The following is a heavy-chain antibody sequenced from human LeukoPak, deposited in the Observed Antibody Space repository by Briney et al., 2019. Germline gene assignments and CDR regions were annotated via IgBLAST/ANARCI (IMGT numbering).Heavy chain of an antibody. Sequence: ASVKVSCKASGYTFTSYGISWVRQAPGQGLEWMGWISAYNGNTNYAQKLQGRVTMTTDASTSTAYMELRSLRSDDTAVYYCARATPYDSSGYYYLYYYGMDVWGQGTTVTVSS. CDR1: GYTFTSYG. CDR2: ISAYNGNT. D-gene: IGHD3-22*01. V-gene: IGHV1-18*01. J-gene: IGHJ6*02. CDR3: ARATPYDSSGYYYLYYYGMDV.